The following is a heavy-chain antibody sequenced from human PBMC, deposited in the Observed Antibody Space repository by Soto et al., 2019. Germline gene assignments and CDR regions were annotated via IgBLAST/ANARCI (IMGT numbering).Heavy chain of an antibody. V-gene: IGHV4-4*07. CDR2: IYSNGGT. J-gene: IGHJ5*02. CDR1: GGSISSYY. D-gene: IGHD6-13*01. CDR3: ARDLSSPPYNWFDP. Sequence: SETLSLTCTVSGGSISSYYWSWIRQPAGKRLERIGRIYSNGGTIYNPSVQSRITVSIDTSKNQFSRKLTSVTAADTAVYYCARDLSSPPYNWFDPWGRGILVTVSS.